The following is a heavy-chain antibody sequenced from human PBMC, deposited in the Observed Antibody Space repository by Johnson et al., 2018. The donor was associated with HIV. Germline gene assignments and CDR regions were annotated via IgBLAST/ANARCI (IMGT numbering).Heavy chain of an antibody. Sequence: QVQLVESGGGVVQPGRSLRLSCAASGFTFSSYAMHWVRQAPGKGLEWVAVISYDGSNKYYADSVKGRFTISRDNSKNTLYLQMNSLRAEDTAVYYCARDPRSSIWYYYSNDAFDIWCQGTMVTVSS. J-gene: IGHJ3*02. CDR3: ARDPRSSIWYYYSNDAFDI. CDR1: GFTFSSYA. V-gene: IGHV3-30*04. D-gene: IGHD6-13*01. CDR2: ISYDGSNK.